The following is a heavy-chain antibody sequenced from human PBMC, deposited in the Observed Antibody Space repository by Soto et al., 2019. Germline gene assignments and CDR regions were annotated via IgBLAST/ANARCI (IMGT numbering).Heavy chain of an antibody. CDR2: IGGDSRTT. V-gene: IGHV3-23*01. J-gene: IGHJ4*02. D-gene: IGHD1-1*01. CDR1: GFPFSTNA. CDR3: TKDNNWDDPG. Sequence: GGSLRLSCAASGFPFSTNAMTWVRQAPGKGLEWVSIIGGDSRTTFYADSVKGRFTVSRDNSKNTVYLDMNSLRGEDTAIYYCTKDNNWDDPGWGQGTLVTVSS.